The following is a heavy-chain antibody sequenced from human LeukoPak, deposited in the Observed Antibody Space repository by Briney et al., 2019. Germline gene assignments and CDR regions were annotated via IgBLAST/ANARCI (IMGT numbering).Heavy chain of an antibody. CDR2: INPSGGST. D-gene: IGHD3-22*01. CDR3: ARDGYYYDSSGYFSY. CDR1: GYTFTSYY. J-gene: IGHJ4*02. Sequence: ASVKVSCKASGYTFTSYYMHWVRQAPGQGLEWMGIINPSGGSTSYAQKFQGRVTMTRDTSTSTVYMELSSLRSEDTAVYYCARDGYYYDSSGYFSYWGQGTLVTVSS. V-gene: IGHV1-46*01.